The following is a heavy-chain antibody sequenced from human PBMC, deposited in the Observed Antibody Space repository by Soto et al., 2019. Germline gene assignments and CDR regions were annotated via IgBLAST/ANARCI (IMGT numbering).Heavy chain of an antibody. CDR1: GGSISSYY. D-gene: IGHD2-8*01. V-gene: IGHV4-59*01. CDR3: ARVPEGRYCTNGVCYTPHFDY. Sequence: SETLSLTCTVSGGSISSYYWSWIRQPPGKGLEWIGYIYYSGSTNYNPSLKSRVTISVDTSKNQFSLKLSSVTAADTAVYYCARVPEGRYCTNGVCYTPHFDYWGHGTLVTVSS. J-gene: IGHJ4*01. CDR2: IYYSGST.